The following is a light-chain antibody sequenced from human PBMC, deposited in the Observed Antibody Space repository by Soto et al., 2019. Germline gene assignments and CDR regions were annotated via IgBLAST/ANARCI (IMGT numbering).Light chain of an antibody. V-gene: IGKV3-20*01. CDR3: QQYGTSPWT. J-gene: IGKJ1*01. CDR2: GAS. Sequence: EIVLTQSPATLSLSPGDTGTLSCRASQSVISNSLVWYQQKPGQVPRLLIYGASNRATGIPDRFSGSGSVTDFTLTISRLEPEDFAVYFCQQYGTSPWTFGQGTKVDIK. CDR1: QSVISNS.